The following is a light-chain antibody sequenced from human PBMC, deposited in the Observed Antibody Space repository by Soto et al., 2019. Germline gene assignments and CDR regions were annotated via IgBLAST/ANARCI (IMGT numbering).Light chain of an antibody. CDR1: QSVGSSY. J-gene: IGKJ4*01. Sequence: EIVLTQPPGTLSLSPGERVTLSCRASQSVGSSYLAWYQQKPGQAPSLLIYGASTRATGTPARFSGSGSGTEFTLTISSLQSEDFAVYYCQQYIRWPLTFGGGTKVDIK. CDR2: GAS. V-gene: IGKV3-15*01. CDR3: QQYIRWPLT.